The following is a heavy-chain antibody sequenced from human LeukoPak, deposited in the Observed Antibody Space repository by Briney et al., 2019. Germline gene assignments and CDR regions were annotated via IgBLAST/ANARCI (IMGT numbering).Heavy chain of an antibody. D-gene: IGHD3-10*01. Sequence: SETLSLTCTVSGGSISSSSYYWGWIRQPPGKGLEWIGEINHSGSTNYNPSLKSRVTISVDTSKNQFSLKLSSVTAADTAVYYCARPQYYYGSGSYSYWGQGTLVTVSS. CDR3: ARPQYYYGSGSYSY. V-gene: IGHV4-39*07. CDR2: INHSGST. J-gene: IGHJ4*02. CDR1: GGSISSSSYY.